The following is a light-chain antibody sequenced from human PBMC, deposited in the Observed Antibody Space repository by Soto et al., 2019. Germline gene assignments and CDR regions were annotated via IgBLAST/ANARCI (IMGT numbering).Light chain of an antibody. Sequence: QSALTQPPSASGSPGQSVTISCTGTSSDVGSYNSVSWYQHHPGKAPKLIIYEVFRRPSGVPGRFSASKSANTASLAVSGLQAEDDADYYCSSYAGGGNYVFGTGTKLTVL. V-gene: IGLV2-8*01. CDR3: SSYAGGGNYV. CDR1: SSDVGSYNS. CDR2: EVF. J-gene: IGLJ1*01.